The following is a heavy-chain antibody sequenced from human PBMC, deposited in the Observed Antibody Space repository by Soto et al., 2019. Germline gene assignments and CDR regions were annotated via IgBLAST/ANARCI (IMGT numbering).Heavy chain of an antibody. D-gene: IGHD3-3*01. Sequence: GGSLRLSCAASGFTFSSYGMHWVRQAPGKGLEWVAVISYDGSNKYYADSVKGRFTISRDNSKNTLYLQMNSLRAEDTAVYYCAKXPSWGTILDYYYYGMDVWGQGTTVNVSS. V-gene: IGHV3-30*18. CDR1: GFTFSSYG. CDR3: AKXPSWGTILDYYYYGMDV. CDR2: ISYDGSNK. J-gene: IGHJ6*02.